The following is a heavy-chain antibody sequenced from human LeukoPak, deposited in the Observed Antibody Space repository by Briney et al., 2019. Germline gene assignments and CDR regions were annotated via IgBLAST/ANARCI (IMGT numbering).Heavy chain of an antibody. V-gene: IGHV4-34*01. CDR2: INHRGST. CDR1: GGSFSGYY. J-gene: IGHJ4*02. D-gene: IGHD3-16*02. CDR3: ARGRTTYDYVWGSYRPPDY. Sequence: SETLSLTCAVYGGSFSGYYWNWVRQPPGKGLEWIGEINHRGSTNYNASLKSRVSISVATSKTQFSLKLSSVTAADTAVYYCARGRTTYDYVWGSYRPPDYWGQGTLVTVSS.